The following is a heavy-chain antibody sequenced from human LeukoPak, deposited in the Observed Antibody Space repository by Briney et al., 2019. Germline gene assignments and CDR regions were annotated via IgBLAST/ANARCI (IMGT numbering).Heavy chain of an antibody. V-gene: IGHV3-30-3*01. D-gene: IGHD3-3*01. Sequence: GGSLRPSCAASGFTFSSYAMHWVRQAPGKGLEWVAVISYDGSNKYYADSVKGRFTISRDNSKNTLYLQMNSLRAEDTAVYYCASRFRYYFDYWGQGTLVTVSS. CDR3: ASRFRYYFDY. J-gene: IGHJ4*02. CDR2: ISYDGSNK. CDR1: GFTFSSYA.